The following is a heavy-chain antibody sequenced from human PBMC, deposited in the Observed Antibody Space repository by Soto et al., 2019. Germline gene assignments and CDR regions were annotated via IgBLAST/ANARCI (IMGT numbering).Heavy chain of an antibody. D-gene: IGHD6-19*01. CDR2: IIPIFGTA. CDR1: GGTFSSYA. J-gene: IGHJ4*02. CDR3: AREGYSSGWPLDY. V-gene: IGHV1-69*01. Sequence: QVQLGQSGAEVKKPGSSVKVSCKASGGTFSSYAISWVRQAPGQGLEWMGGIIPIFGTANYAQKFQGRVTITADESTRTAYMELSSLRSEDTAVYYCAREGYSSGWPLDYWGQGTLVTVSS.